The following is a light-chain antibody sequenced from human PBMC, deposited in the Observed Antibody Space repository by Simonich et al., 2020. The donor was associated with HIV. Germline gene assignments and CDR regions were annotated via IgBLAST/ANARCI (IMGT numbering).Light chain of an antibody. V-gene: IGKV3-15*01. Sequence: EIVLTQSPATLSLSPGERATLSCRASQRVSNYLAWYQQKPGQAPRLLIYGASTRATGIPARFSGSGSGTEFTLTISSLQSEDFAVYYCQQYNNWPPWTFGQGTKVEIK. CDR2: GAS. J-gene: IGKJ1*01. CDR1: QRVSNY. CDR3: QQYNNWPPWT.